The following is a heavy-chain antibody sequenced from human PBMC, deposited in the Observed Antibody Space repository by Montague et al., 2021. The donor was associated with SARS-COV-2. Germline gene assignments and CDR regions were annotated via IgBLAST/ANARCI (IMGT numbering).Heavy chain of an antibody. V-gene: IGHV2-5*01. CDR3: AHRGMIRGLIFDY. CDR1: GFSLRSDAEG. D-gene: IGHD3-10*01. J-gene: IGHJ4*02. CDR2: IYWNGDK. Sequence: PALVKPTQTLTLTCTFSGFSLRSDAEGVAWIRQSPGQAQEWLAVIYWNGDKRYSPSLQRRLTITKDTSENQVVLTMTNMDPVDTATYYCAHRGMIRGLIFDYWGQGTLVTVSS.